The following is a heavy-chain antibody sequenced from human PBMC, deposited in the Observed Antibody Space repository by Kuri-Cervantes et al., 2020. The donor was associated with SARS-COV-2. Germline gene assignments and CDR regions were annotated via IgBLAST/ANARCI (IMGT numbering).Heavy chain of an antibody. D-gene: IGHD4-23*01. CDR2: INSDGSST. CDR3: ARDPVTPGYYYYGMDV. V-gene: IGHV3-74*01. CDR1: GSTFSSYW. Sequence: GGSLRLSCAASGSTFSSYWMHWVRQAPGKGLVWVSRINSDGSSTSYADSVKGRFTISRDNAKNTLYLQMNSLRAEDTAVYYCARDPVTPGYYYYGMDVWGQGTTVTVSS. J-gene: IGHJ6*02.